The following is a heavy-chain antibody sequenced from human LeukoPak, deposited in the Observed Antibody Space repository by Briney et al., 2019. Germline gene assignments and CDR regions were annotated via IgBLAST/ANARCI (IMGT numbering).Heavy chain of an antibody. CDR2: ISYDGSNK. CDR1: GFTFSSYA. Sequence: PGRSLRLSCAASGFTFSSYAMHWVRQAPGKGLEWVAVISYDGSNKYYADSVKGRFTISRDNSKNTLYLQMNSLRAEDTAVYYCARELPREVTLDYWGQGTLVTVSP. CDR3: ARELPREVTLDY. V-gene: IGHV3-30*04. J-gene: IGHJ4*01. D-gene: IGHD2-21*02.